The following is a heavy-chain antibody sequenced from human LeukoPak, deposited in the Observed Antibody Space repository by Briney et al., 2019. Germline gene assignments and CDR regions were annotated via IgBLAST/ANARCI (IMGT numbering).Heavy chain of an antibody. CDR2: IYHSGGA. CDR1: GYSISSGYY. V-gene: IGHV4-38-2*02. D-gene: IGHD3-10*01. Sequence: SETLSLTCAVSGYSISSGYYWGFIRPPPGKGLECIGSIYHSGGAYYNSSLKSRVTISVDTSKNQFSLNLSSVTAADMAVYYCAREKGRYWFDHWGQGTLVTVSS. CDR3: AREKGRYWFDH. J-gene: IGHJ5*02.